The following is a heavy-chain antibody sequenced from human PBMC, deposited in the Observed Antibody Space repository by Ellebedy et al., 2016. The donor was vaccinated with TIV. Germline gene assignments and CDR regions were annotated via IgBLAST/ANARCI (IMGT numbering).Heavy chain of an antibody. CDR3: TTTFEF. Sequence: GGSLRLSCAASGFTFSNYWMHWVRQTPGQGLVWVSRIDLDESGTSYADSVKGRFTMSRDNAKNTVYLQMNSLRAEDAAVYYCTTTFEFWGQGALVTVSS. V-gene: IGHV3-74*01. J-gene: IGHJ4*02. CDR1: GFTFSNYW. CDR2: IDLDESGT. D-gene: IGHD3-16*01.